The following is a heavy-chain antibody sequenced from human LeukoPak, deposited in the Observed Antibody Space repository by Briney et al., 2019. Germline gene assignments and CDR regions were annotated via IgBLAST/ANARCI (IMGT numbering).Heavy chain of an antibody. V-gene: IGHV3-74*01. J-gene: IGHJ3*02. CDR2: INSDGTST. D-gene: IGHD3-16*01. CDR3: ARETWSWGGDAFDI. Sequence: GGSLRLSCAASGFTVSNFWMHWVRQAPGQGLVWVSRINSDGTSTNYADSVKGRLTISRDNTKNTLYLQMNSLTVEDTAVYYCARETWSWGGDAFDIWGRGTMATVSS. CDR1: GFTVSNFW.